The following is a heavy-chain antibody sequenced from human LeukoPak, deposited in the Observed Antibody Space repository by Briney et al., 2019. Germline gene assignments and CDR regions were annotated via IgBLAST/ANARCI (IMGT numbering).Heavy chain of an antibody. V-gene: IGHV3-23*01. CDR3: ARQIGSCSGCNCHYYG. CDR1: VFTFSTYA. J-gene: IGHJ4*02. Sequence: GGSLRLSCAASVFTFSTYAMSWGPQAPGKGLEWVSSISGSGAGTSHADSVRGRFTISRDKSNNTRYLQMNSLRAEDTAKYYCARQIGSCSGCNCHYYGWGQGTLVTVSS. D-gene: IGHD2-15*01. CDR2: ISGSGAGT.